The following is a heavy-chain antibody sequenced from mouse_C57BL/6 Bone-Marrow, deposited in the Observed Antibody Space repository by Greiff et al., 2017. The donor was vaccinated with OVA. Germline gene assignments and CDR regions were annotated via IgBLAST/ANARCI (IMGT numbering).Heavy chain of an antibody. Sequence: EVQGVESGPELVKPGASVKISCKASGYSFTDYNMNWVKQSNGKSLEWIGVINPNYGTTSYNQKFKGKATLTVDQSSSTAYMQLNSLTSEDSAVYYCARNYYDYEDYAMDYWGQGTSVTVSS. CDR2: INPNYGTT. V-gene: IGHV1-39*01. CDR1: GYSFTDYN. J-gene: IGHJ4*01. CDR3: ARNYYDYEDYAMDY. D-gene: IGHD2-4*01.